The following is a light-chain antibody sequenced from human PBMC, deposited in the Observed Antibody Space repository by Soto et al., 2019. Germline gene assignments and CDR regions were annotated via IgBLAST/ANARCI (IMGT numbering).Light chain of an antibody. CDR3: QQYYSYPLT. CDR2: DAS. Sequence: AIRMTQSPSSFSASTGDTVTITCRASQGMSSHLAWYQQKPGKAPKLLIFDASTLQSGVPSRFTGSGSGADFTLTITCLQSEDFATYYCQQYYSYPLTFGGGTKVEIK. V-gene: IGKV1-8*01. CDR1: QGMSSH. J-gene: IGKJ4*01.